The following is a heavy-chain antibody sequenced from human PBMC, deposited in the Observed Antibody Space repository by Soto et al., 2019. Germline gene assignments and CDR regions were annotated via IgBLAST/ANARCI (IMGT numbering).Heavy chain of an antibody. D-gene: IGHD2-15*01. V-gene: IGHV3-66*01. CDR3: ARDICSGGSCYSDI. CDR2: IYSGGYT. Sequence: EVQLVESGGGLVQPGGSLRLSCAASGFTVSSNYLSWVRQSPGKGLEGVSLIYSGGYTDYADPSKGRFTISSDTSRNTMDLQMTSLRAEDTSVYYGARDICSGGSCYSDIWGHGTLVTVSS. J-gene: IGHJ4*01. CDR1: GFTVSSNY.